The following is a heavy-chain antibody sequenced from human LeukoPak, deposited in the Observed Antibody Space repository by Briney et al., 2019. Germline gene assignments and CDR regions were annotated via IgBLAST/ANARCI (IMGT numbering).Heavy chain of an antibody. CDR3: ARAGVTAGFVTSWFDP. V-gene: IGHV1-46*01. D-gene: IGHD6-13*01. J-gene: IGHJ5*02. Sequence: ASVKVSCKSSGYTFTSYYMHWVRQAPGQGLEWMGLINPSGGSTNYAQKFQGRVTMTRDKSTSTVYMELSSLRSDDTAVYYCARAGVTAGFVTSWFDPWGQGTLVTVSS. CDR1: GYTFTSYY. CDR2: INPSGGST.